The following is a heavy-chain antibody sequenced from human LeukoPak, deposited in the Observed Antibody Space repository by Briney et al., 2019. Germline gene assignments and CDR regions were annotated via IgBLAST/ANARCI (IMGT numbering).Heavy chain of an antibody. CDR1: GYTFTSYY. J-gene: IGHJ4*02. Sequence: GASVKVSCKASGYTFTSYYMHWVRQAPGQGLEWMGIINPSGGSTSYGQKFQGRVTMTRDTSTSTVYMELSSLRSEDTAVYYCATSGSALGYFDYWGQGTLVTVSS. CDR2: INPSGGST. CDR3: ATSGSALGYFDY. D-gene: IGHD1-26*01. V-gene: IGHV1-46*01.